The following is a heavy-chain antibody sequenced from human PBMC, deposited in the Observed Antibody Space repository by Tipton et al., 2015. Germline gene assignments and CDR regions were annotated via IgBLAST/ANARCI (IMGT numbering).Heavy chain of an antibody. CDR3: ARLRYFDWLPYGMDV. J-gene: IGHJ6*02. CDR1: GFTFSDYN. Sequence: LSCAASGFTFSDYNMNWVRQAPGKGLEWVSSISSSSSFIYYADSVKDRFTISRDNAKNSLYLQMNSLRAEDTAVYYCARLRYFDWLPYGMDVWGQGTTVTVSS. V-gene: IGHV3-21*01. D-gene: IGHD3-9*01. CDR2: ISSSSSFI.